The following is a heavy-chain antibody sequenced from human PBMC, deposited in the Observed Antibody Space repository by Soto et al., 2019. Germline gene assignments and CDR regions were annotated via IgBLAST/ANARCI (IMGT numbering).Heavy chain of an antibody. CDR1: GFTFSSYD. D-gene: IGHD3-10*01. V-gene: IGHV3-13*01. J-gene: IGHJ6*03. CDR3: ARTAYYYGSGSYFTEYYMDV. CDR2: IGTAGDT. Sequence: EVQLVESGGGLVQPGGSLRLSCAASGFTFSSYDMHWVRQATGKGLEWVSAIGTAGDTYYPGSVKGRFTISRENAKNSLYLQMNSLRAGDTAVYYCARTAYYYGSGSYFTEYYMDVWGKGPTVTVSS.